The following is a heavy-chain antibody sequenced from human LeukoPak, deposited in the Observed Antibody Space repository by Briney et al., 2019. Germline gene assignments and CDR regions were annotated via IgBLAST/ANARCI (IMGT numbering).Heavy chain of an antibody. Sequence: PGGSLRLSCTTSGFTFSGAWMSWVCQAPGKGLEWVGRIKSKADGGTTDYAAPVKGRFTISRDDSKNILYLQMTSLKTEDTAVYYCIADVADFHPYAMDVWGEGTTVTVSS. D-gene: IGHD3/OR15-3a*01. CDR2: IKSKADGGTT. J-gene: IGHJ6*04. CDR1: GFTFSGAW. V-gene: IGHV3-15*05. CDR3: IADVADFHPYAMDV.